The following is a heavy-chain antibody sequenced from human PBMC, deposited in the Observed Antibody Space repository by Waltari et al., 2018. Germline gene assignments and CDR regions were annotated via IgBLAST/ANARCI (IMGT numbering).Heavy chain of an antibody. D-gene: IGHD2-15*01. CDR3: ASVVLGYCSGGSCYGGWFDP. J-gene: IGHJ5*02. V-gene: IGHV4-38-2*01. CDR1: GYSISSGYY. CDR2: IYHSGST. Sequence: QVQLQESGPGLVKPSETLSLTCAVSGYSISSGYYWGWIRQPPGTGLEWIGSIYHSGSTYYNPSLKSRVTISVDTSKNQFSLKLSSVTAADTAVYYCASVVLGYCSGGSCYGGWFDPWGQGTLVTVSS.